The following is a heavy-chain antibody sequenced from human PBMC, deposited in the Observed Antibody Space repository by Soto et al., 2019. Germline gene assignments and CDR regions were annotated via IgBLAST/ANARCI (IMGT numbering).Heavy chain of an antibody. J-gene: IGHJ6*03. Sequence: SETLSLTCTVSGGSISSYYWSWIRQPPGKGLEWIGYIYYRGSTNYNTSLKSRVTISVDTSKNQFSLKLSSVTAADTAVYYCAREVSGYDNLGYYYYYMDVWGKGTTVTVS. D-gene: IGHD5-12*01. CDR3: AREVSGYDNLGYYYYYMDV. V-gene: IGHV4-59*01. CDR2: IYYRGST. CDR1: GGSISSYY.